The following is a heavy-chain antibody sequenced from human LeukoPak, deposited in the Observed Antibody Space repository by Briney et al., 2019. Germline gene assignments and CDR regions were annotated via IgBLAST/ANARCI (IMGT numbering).Heavy chain of an antibody. J-gene: IGHJ4*02. D-gene: IGHD1-7*01. Sequence: PGGSLRLSCAASGFTFSSYSMNWVRQAPGKGLEWVSSISSSSSYIYYADSVKGRFTISRDNAKNSLYLQMNSLRAEDTAVYYCARDVAGTTLGGHDYWGQGTPVTVSS. CDR2: ISSSSSYI. V-gene: IGHV3-21*01. CDR1: GFTFSSYS. CDR3: ARDVAGTTLGGHDY.